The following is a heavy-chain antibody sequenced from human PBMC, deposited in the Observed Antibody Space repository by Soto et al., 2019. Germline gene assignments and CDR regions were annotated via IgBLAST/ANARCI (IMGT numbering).Heavy chain of an antibody. CDR3: AREGGITIFGVVIDYYYGMDV. J-gene: IGHJ6*02. CDR2: ISYDGSNK. CDR1: GFTFSSYA. Sequence: GGSLRLSCAASGFTFSSYAMHWVRQAPGKGLEWVAVISYDGSNKYYADSVKGRFTISRDNSKNTLYLQMNSLRAEDTAVYYCAREGGITIFGVVIDYYYGMDVWGQGTTVTVSS. V-gene: IGHV3-30-3*01. D-gene: IGHD3-3*01.